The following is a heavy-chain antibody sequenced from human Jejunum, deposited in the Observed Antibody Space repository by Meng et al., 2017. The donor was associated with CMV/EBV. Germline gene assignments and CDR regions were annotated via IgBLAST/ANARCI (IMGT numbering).Heavy chain of an antibody. V-gene: IGHV4-4*07. D-gene: IGHD1-26*01. CDR1: AGSIMGYS. J-gene: IGHJ5*02. CDR2: IYTSGST. Sequence: VDRRESGPGLVELSETLSLTCFVSAGSIMGYSWSWIRQPAGKGLEWIGRIYTSGSTHYNPSLKSRLTMSVDLSNNQISLKLRSVTAADTAVYYCARESGSYYWFDPWGQGTLVTVSS. CDR3: ARESGSYYWFDP.